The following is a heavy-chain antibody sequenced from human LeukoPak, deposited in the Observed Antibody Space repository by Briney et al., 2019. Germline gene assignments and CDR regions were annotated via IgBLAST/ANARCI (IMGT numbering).Heavy chain of an antibody. D-gene: IGHD2-15*01. V-gene: IGHV1-2*06. CDR3: ASPCSGGNCYGWFDP. Sequence: ASVKVSCKASGYTFTAYNMHWVRQAPGQGFEWMGRINPNSGVTNYAQKFQGRVTMTRDTSITTAYMELSSLRYDDTAVYYCASPCSGGNCYGWFDPWGQGTLVTVSS. CDR1: GYTFTAYN. CDR2: INPNSGVT. J-gene: IGHJ5*02.